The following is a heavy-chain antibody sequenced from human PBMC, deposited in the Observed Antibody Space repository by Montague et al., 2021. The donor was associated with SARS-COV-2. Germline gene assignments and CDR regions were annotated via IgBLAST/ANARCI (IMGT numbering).Heavy chain of an antibody. D-gene: IGHD2-2*01. Sequence: SETLSLTCTVSGGSISSYHWSWIRQPPGKGLEWIGYIYYSGSTNYNPSLKSRVTISVDTSKNQFSLKLSSVTAADTAVYYCARLSHKMPEACFDLWGQGTMVTVSS. V-gene: IGHV4-59*08. CDR3: ARLSHKMPEACFDL. CDR1: GGSISSYH. CDR2: IYYSGST. J-gene: IGHJ3*01.